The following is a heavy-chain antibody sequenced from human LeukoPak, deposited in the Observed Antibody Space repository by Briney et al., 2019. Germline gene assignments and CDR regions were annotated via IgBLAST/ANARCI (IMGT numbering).Heavy chain of an antibody. CDR1: GFTFSNYA. CDR2: ISGGGGTT. Sequence: GGSLRLSCAASGFTFSNYAMSWVRQAPGKGLEWVSGISGGGGTTYYADSVKGRFTISRDNSKNTLYLQMHSLRAEDTAVYYCAKDRVNYFDSSGYSCDYWGQGSLVTVSS. J-gene: IGHJ4*02. D-gene: IGHD3-22*01. CDR3: AKDRVNYFDSSGYSCDY. V-gene: IGHV3-23*01.